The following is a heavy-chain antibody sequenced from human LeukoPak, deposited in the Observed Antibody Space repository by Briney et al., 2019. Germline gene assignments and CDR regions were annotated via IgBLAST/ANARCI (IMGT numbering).Heavy chain of an antibody. J-gene: IGHJ6*03. Sequence: SVKVSCKASGGTFSSYAISWVRQAPGQGLEWMGGIIPIFGTANYAQKFQARVTITTDESTSTAYMELSSLRSEDTAVYYCARGPRVLRYFDWYKYSYMDVWGKGTTVTVSS. CDR3: ARGPRVLRYFDWYKYSYMDV. V-gene: IGHV1-69*05. CDR1: GGTFSSYA. CDR2: IIPIFGTA. D-gene: IGHD3-9*01.